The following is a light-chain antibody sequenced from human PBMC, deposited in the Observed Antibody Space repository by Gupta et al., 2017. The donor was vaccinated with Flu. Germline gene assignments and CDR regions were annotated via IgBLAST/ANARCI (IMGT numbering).Light chain of an antibody. CDR2: EVT. CDR1: TSDVGTYNV. CDR3: CSHASGSRTL. Sequence: SITISCTGTTSDVGTYNVVSWYQQHSGKAPKLMIYEVTKRAAGVADRFSGSKSGNTASLTISGLQAEDEADYYCCSHASGSRTLFAGGTKLTVL. J-gene: IGLJ3*02. V-gene: IGLV2-23*02.